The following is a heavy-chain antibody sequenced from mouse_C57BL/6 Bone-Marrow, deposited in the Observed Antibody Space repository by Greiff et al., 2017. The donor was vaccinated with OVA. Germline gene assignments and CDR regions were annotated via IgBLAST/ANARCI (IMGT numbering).Heavy chain of an antibody. D-gene: IGHD2-5*01. CDR2: IWRGGST. CDR3: AKRNYSNPDDWFAY. Sequence: VMLVESGPGLVQPSQSLSITCTVSGFSLTSYGVHWVRQSPGKGLEWLGVIWRGGSTDYNAAFMSRLSITKDNSKSQVFFKMNSLQADDTAIYYCAKRNYSNPDDWFAYWGQGTLVTVSA. CDR1: GFSLTSYG. V-gene: IGHV2-5*01. J-gene: IGHJ3*01.